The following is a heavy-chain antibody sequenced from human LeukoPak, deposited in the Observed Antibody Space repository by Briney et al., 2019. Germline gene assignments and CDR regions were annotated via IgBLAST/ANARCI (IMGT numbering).Heavy chain of an antibody. J-gene: IGHJ6*03. CDR2: LSYIGGN. Sequence: SSETLSLTCTVSGGSINDYYWSWIRQPPGKGLEWIAYLSYIGGNNYNPSLQSRVTISSDASRNQISLKLSSVTAADTAVYYCTKDATGNRFGSHYYYMDVWGKGTTVTVSS. D-gene: IGHD5-18*01. V-gene: IGHV4-59*01. CDR1: GGSINDYY. CDR3: TKDATGNRFGSHYYYMDV.